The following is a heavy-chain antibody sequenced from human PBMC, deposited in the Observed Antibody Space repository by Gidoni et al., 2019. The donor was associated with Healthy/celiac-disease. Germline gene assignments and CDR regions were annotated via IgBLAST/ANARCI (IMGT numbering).Heavy chain of an antibody. CDR2: IKQNGSEK. CDR1: GFTFSSYW. CDR3: ARSDPSAVAAFFDY. J-gene: IGHJ4*02. V-gene: IGHV3-7*01. Sequence: EVPPVESGGGSVQPGGALRPHCAAPGFTFSSYWMSWVRQAPGKGLEWVANIKQNGSEKYYVDSVKGLFTITRDNDKNSLYLQMNSLGAEDTAVYYCARSDPSAVAAFFDYWGQGTLVTVSS. D-gene: IGHD6-19*01.